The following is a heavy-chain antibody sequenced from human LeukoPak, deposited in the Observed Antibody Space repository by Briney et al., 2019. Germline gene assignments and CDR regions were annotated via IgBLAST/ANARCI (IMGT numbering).Heavy chain of an antibody. CDR3: ARSSSGYPNWFDP. D-gene: IGHD3-22*01. V-gene: IGHV5-51*01. CDR2: IYPGDSDT. CDR1: GYSFITYW. J-gene: IGHJ5*02. Sequence: GESLKISCQGSGYSFITYWIGWVRQMPGKGLEWMGIIYPGDSDTRYSPSFQGQVTISADKSISTAYLQWSSLKASDTAMYYCARSSSGYPNWFDPWGQGTLVTVSS.